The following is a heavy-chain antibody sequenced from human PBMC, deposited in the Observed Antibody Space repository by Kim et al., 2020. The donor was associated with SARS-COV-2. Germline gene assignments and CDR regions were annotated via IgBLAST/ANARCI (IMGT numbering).Heavy chain of an antibody. J-gene: IGHJ2*01. CDR2: K. CDR3: AREGPDGYFDL. V-gene: IGHV3-7*01. Sequence: KYDVDSVKGRLTISRDNAKNSLYLQMNSLRAEDTAVYYCAREGPDGYFDLWGRGTLVTVSS.